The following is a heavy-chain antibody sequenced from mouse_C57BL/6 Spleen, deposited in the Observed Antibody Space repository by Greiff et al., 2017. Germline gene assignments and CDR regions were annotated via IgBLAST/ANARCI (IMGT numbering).Heavy chain of an antibody. V-gene: IGHV1-52*01. D-gene: IGHD2-12*01. Sequence: QVQLQQPGAELVRPGSSVKLSCKASGYTFTSYWMHWVKQRPIQGLEWIGNIDPSDSETHYNQKFKDKATLTVDKSSCTAYMQLSSLTSEDSAVYYCARGYSVYFDYWGQGTTLTVSS. J-gene: IGHJ2*01. CDR2: IDPSDSET. CDR3: ARGYSVYFDY. CDR1: GYTFTSYW.